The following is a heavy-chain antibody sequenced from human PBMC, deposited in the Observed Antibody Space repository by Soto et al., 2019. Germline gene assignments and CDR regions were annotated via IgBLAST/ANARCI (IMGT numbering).Heavy chain of an antibody. V-gene: IGHV4-30-2*01. CDR2: IYHSGST. Sequence: QLQLQESGSGLVKPSQTLSLTCAVSGGSISSGGYSWSWIRQPPGKGLEWIGYIYHSGSTYYNQSLKSRDTIAVDRSKNQFSLKLSSVTAADTAVYYCASAYCGGDCYLDWYFDLWGRGTLVTVSS. J-gene: IGHJ2*01. CDR3: ASAYCGGDCYLDWYFDL. D-gene: IGHD2-21*02. CDR1: GGSISSGGYS.